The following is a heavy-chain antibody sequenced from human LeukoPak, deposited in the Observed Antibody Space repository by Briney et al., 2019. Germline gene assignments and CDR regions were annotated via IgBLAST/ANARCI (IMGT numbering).Heavy chain of an antibody. CDR1: GYSISSGYY. Sequence: PSETLSLTCTVSGYSISSGYYWGWIRQPPGKGLEWIGSIYHSGSTYYNPSLKSRVTISVDTSKNQFSLKLSSVTAADTAVYYCARAAGQYAFDIWGQGTMVTVSS. CDR3: ARAAGQYAFDI. J-gene: IGHJ3*02. V-gene: IGHV4-38-2*02. CDR2: IYHSGST.